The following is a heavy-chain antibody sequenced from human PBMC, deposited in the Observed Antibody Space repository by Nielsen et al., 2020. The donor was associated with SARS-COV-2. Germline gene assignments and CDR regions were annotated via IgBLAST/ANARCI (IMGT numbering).Heavy chain of an antibody. J-gene: IGHJ6*02. CDR3: ARARATIFGLVMSYGMDV. D-gene: IGHD3/OR15-3a*01. Sequence: ASVKVSCKASGYTFTDYYIHWVRRAPGQGLEWMGRINPYIGGTNYAQKFQGTVTMTRDASISTVYMELTSDDTAVYYCARARATIFGLVMSYGMDVWGQGTTVAVSS. V-gene: IGHV1-2*06. CDR1: GYTFTDYY. CDR2: INPYIGGT.